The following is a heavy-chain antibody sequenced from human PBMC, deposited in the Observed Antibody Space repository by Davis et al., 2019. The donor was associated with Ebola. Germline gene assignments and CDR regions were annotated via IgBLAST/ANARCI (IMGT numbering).Heavy chain of an antibody. D-gene: IGHD5-12*01. Sequence: PGGSLRLSCAASGFTFRNYAMNWVRQAPGKGLEWVSTIGGGGVSKYHADSVKGRFTISRDNSKNTLYLQMNSLRAEDTAVYYCAKDLDERSGYDSVYFDYWGQGTLVTVSS. J-gene: IGHJ4*02. CDR2: IGGGGVSK. CDR1: GFTFRNYA. CDR3: AKDLDERSGYDSVYFDY. V-gene: IGHV3-23*01.